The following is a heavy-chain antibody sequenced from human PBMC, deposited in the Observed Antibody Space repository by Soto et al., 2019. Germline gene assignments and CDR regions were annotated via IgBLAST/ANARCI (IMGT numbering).Heavy chain of an antibody. CDR2: ISGSGGST. CDR1: GFIFSSYA. J-gene: IGHJ6*03. V-gene: IGHV3-23*01. CDR3: AKSRFGESPYYYYYMDV. D-gene: IGHD3-10*01. Sequence: GGSLRLSCAASGFIFSSYAMSWVRQAPGKGLEWVSAISGSGGSTYYADSVKGRFTISRDNSKNTLYLQMNSLRAEDMAVYYCAKSRFGESPYYYYYMDVWGKGTTVTVSS.